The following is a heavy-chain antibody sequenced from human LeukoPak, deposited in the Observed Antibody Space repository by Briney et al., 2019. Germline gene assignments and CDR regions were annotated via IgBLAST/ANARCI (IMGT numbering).Heavy chain of an antibody. J-gene: IGHJ4*02. V-gene: IGHV5-51*01. CDR2: TYPGDSDT. Sequence: GESLKISCKGSGYSFTTYWIGWVRQMPGKGLEWMGITYPGDSDTRYSPSFQGQVTISVDKSISTAYLQWSSLKASDTAMYYCARQGQSYHSGLLYWGRGTLVTVSS. CDR3: ARQGQSYHSGLLY. D-gene: IGHD3-16*02. CDR1: GYSFTTYW.